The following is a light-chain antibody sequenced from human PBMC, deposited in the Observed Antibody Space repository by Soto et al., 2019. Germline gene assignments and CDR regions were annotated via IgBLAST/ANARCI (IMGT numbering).Light chain of an antibody. CDR1: SSDVGDYNY. CDR3: SSYASSSTWV. J-gene: IGLJ3*02. Sequence: QSALTQPASVSGSPGQSISISCTGTSSDVGDYNYVSWYQQHPGKAPKLMIYEVSNRPSGVSNRFSGSKSGNTASLTISGLQAKDEADYYCSSYASSSTWVFGGGTKVTVL. V-gene: IGLV2-14*01. CDR2: EVS.